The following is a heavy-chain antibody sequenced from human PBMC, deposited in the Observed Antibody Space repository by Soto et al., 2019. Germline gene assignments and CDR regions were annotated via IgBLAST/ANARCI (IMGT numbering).Heavy chain of an antibody. CDR1: GDSFTNYW. J-gene: IGHJ4*02. CDR3: ARHGGHLAPFDY. V-gene: IGHV5-51*01. D-gene: IGHD2-15*01. CDR2: IYPGDSDT. Sequence: PGESLKISCKGSGDSFTNYWIGWVRQMPGRGLEWMGIIYPGDSDTRYSPSFQGQATISADKSITTAYLQWSSLKASDTAIYYCARHGGHLAPFDYWGQGTLVTVSS.